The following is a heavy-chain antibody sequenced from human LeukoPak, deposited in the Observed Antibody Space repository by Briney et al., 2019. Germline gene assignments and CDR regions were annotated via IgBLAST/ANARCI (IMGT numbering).Heavy chain of an antibody. CDR3: VKEIRYSNSFHFDY. Sequence: GGSLRLSCAASGFTFSNYALSWVRQAPGKGLEWVSTVSGSGGSTSYADSVKGRFTISRDNSQNTLYLQMNSLRDEDTAVYYCVKEIRYSNSFHFDYWGQGTLVTVSS. CDR2: VSGSGGST. CDR1: GFTFSNYA. V-gene: IGHV3-23*01. J-gene: IGHJ4*02. D-gene: IGHD6-6*01.